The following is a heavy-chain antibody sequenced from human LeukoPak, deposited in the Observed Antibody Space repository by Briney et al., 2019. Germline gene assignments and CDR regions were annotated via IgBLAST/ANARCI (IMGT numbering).Heavy chain of an antibody. V-gene: IGHV1-3*04. D-gene: IGHD2/OR15-2a*01. J-gene: IGHJ1*01. CDR1: GYTFANYG. Sequence: GASVKVSCKTSGYTFANYGMLWVRQAPRQSLEWMGWINTGNGNMKSSQKFRGRVTLTRDTSASTAYMELNGLNFEDTAVYYCARIPLSDARGLYQPHWGQGTLVTVSS. CDR3: ARIPLSDARGLYQPH. CDR2: INTGNGNM.